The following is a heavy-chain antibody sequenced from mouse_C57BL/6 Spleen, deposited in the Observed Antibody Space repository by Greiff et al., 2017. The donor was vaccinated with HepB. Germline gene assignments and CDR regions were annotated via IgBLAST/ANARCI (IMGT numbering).Heavy chain of an antibody. CDR2: ISSGSSTI. J-gene: IGHJ2*01. CDR3: AGGTTVVVPYFVY. CDR1: GFTFSDYG. D-gene: IGHD1-1*01. Sequence: EVMLVESGGGLVKPGGSLKLSCAASGFTFSDYGMHWVRQAPEKGLEWVAYISSGSSTIYYADTVKGRFTISRDNAKNTLFLQMTSLRSEDTAMYYCAGGTTVVVPYFVYWGQGTTLTVSS. V-gene: IGHV5-17*01.